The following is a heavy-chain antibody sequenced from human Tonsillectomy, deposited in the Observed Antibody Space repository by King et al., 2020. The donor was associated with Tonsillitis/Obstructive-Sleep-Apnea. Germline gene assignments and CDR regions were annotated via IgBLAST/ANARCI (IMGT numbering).Heavy chain of an antibody. J-gene: IGHJ4*02. CDR2: IRSKSDGGTA. Sequence: VQLVESGGGLVKPGGSLRLSCAASGFTFTNAWLSWISQAPGKGLEWVGRIRSKSDGGTADHAAPVKGRFNISRDDSKNTPYLQLNSLKTEDTAVYYCTTGSLTVEIGAEDQWGQGTLVIVSS. D-gene: IGHD4-23*01. V-gene: IGHV3-15*01. CDR3: TTGSLTVEIGAEDQ. CDR1: GFTFTNAW.